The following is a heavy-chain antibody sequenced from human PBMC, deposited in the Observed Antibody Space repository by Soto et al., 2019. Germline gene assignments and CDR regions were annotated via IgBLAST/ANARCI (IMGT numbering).Heavy chain of an antibody. CDR3: ARGGGVYYFDY. CDR1: GGSISSYY. V-gene: IGHV4-59*01. J-gene: IGHJ4*02. CDR2: IYYSGIT. D-gene: IGHD2-8*02. Sequence: QVQLKESGPGLVKPSETLSLTCTVSGGSISSYYWSWIPQPPGQEMEWIGYIYYSGITDYNPSLKSRVTISVDTSKSQFSLKLSSVTAADTAVYYCARGGGVYYFDYWGQGTLGTVSS.